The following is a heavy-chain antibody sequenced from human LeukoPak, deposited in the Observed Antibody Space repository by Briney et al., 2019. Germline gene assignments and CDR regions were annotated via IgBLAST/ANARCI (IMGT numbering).Heavy chain of an antibody. CDR3: ATDINRDYYDSSGYSNACDT. D-gene: IGHD3-22*01. J-gene: IGHJ3*02. CDR2: FDPEDGET. Sequence: ASVKVSCKVSGYTLTELSMHWVRQAPGKGLEWMGGFDPEDGETIYAQKFQGRVTMTEDTSTDTAYMELSSLRSEDTAVYYCATDINRDYYDSSGYSNACDTWGQGTMVTVSS. CDR1: GYTLTELS. V-gene: IGHV1-24*01.